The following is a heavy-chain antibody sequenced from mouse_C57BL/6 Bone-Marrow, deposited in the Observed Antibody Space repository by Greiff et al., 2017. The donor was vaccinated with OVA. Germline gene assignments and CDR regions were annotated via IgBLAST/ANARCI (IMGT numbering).Heavy chain of an antibody. CDR1: GFSLTSYG. J-gene: IGHJ4*01. Sequence: VKLMESGPGLVQPSQSLSITCTVSGFSLTSYGVHWVRQSPGKGLEWLGVIWRGGSTDYNAAFMSRLSITKDNSKSQVFFKMNSLQADDTAIYYCAKTLGSNSYAMDYWGQGTSVTVSS. D-gene: IGHD2-5*01. V-gene: IGHV2-5*01. CDR2: IWRGGST. CDR3: AKTLGSNSYAMDY.